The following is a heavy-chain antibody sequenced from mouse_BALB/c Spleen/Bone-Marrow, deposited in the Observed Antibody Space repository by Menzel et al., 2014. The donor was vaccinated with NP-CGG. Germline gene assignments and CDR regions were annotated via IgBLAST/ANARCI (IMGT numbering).Heavy chain of an antibody. V-gene: IGHV1-5*01. Sequence: EVQLQQSGTVLARPGAAVKMSCKASGYTFSNYWMHWVKQRPGQGLEWIGTIYPGNSDTTYNQKFKGKAKLTAVTSTSTAYMELSSLTYEDSAVYYCTTLARSDFDYWGQGTTRTVSS. CDR2: IYPGNSDT. D-gene: IGHD3-1*01. J-gene: IGHJ2*01. CDR1: GYTFSNYW. CDR3: TTLARSDFDY.